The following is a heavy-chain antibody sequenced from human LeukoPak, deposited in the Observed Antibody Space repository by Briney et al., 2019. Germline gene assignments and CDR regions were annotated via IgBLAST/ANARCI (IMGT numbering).Heavy chain of an antibody. Sequence: GASVKVSCKASGYTFTNYDINWVRQAPGQGLEWVGWINPTSNNRRYAQSLQGRVTMTRDSSISTAYIELSHLRSEDTAVYYCVRARAGTVSFYYYYFDVWGKGTTVTVSS. J-gene: IGHJ6*03. V-gene: IGHV1-8*01. D-gene: IGHD1-14*01. CDR1: GYTFTNYD. CDR3: VRARAGTVSFYYYYFDV. CDR2: INPTSNNR.